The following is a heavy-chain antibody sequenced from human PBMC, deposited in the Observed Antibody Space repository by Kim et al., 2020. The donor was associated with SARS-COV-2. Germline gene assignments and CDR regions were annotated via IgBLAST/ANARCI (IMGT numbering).Heavy chain of an antibody. V-gene: IGHV4-31*03. Sequence: SETLSLTCTVSGGSISSDGYFWNWVRQVPGKGLEWIGYSSYTGFSNYNPPLRSRAFVSLDTSKSQFSVELRSVTAADTAIYYCTRLPMSASWAYGWFDPWGEGILVTVTS. J-gene: IGHJ5*02. CDR3: TRLPMSASWAYGWFDP. CDR1: GGSISSDGYF. CDR2: SSYTGFS. D-gene: IGHD3-16*01.